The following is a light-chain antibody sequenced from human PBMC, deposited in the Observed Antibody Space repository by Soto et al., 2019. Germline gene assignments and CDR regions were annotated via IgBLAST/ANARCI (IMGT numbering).Light chain of an antibody. V-gene: IGKV2-28*01. Sequence: EIVMTQSPPSLTVTPGEPASISCSPSQRLLHSNGNIFLDWYLQKPGQSPQLLIYLGFNRASGVPDRVSGSGAGTDFTLKISRVEAEDAGVYYCMQALQTPYTFGQGTKLEIK. CDR1: QRLLHSNGNIF. CDR3: MQALQTPYT. CDR2: LGF. J-gene: IGKJ2*01.